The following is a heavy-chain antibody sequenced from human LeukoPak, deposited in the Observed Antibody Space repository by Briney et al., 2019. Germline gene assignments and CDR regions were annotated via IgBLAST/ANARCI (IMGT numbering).Heavy chain of an antibody. CDR1: SGSITSYY. CDR3: ARYTGSYGGIDY. Sequence: SETLSLTCTVSSGSITSYYWSWIRQPPGKGLEWIGYIYYSGSTNYNPSLKSRVTISEDTSKNQFSLKVSSVTAADTALYYCARYTGSYGGIDYWGQGTLVTVSS. CDR2: IYYSGST. V-gene: IGHV4-59*01. D-gene: IGHD1-26*01. J-gene: IGHJ4*02.